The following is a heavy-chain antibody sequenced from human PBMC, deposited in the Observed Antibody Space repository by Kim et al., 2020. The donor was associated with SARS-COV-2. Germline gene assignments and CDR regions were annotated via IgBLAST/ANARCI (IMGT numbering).Heavy chain of an antibody. CDR1: GFTFSGYS. V-gene: IGHV3-48*02. Sequence: GGSLRLSCAASGFTFSGYSMNWVRQAPGKGLEWVSYISSSTSTTNYADSVKGRFTISRDHAKNSLYLQMNSLRDEDTAVYFCASGGYGSGTYTPNYFDYWGQGTLVAVSS. CDR3: ASGGYGSGTYTPNYFDY. CDR2: ISSSTSTT. J-gene: IGHJ4*02. D-gene: IGHD3-10*01.